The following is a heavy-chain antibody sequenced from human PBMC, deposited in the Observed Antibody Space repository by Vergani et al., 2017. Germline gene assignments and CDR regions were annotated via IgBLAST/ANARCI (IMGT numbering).Heavy chain of an antibody. CDR2: ISSDGGST. V-gene: IGHV3-23*01. CDR1: GFTFSTYA. J-gene: IGHJ4*02. Sequence: EVQLLESGGGLVQPGGSLRLSCAASGFTFSTYAMNWVRQAPGKGLEWVSTISSDGGSTYYADSVKGRFTISRDNSKNTLSLQMNSLTAEDTAIYYCAGPRGTSAYYYGGFDYRGQGILVTVSS. D-gene: IGHD3-22*01. CDR3: AGPRGTSAYYYGGFDY.